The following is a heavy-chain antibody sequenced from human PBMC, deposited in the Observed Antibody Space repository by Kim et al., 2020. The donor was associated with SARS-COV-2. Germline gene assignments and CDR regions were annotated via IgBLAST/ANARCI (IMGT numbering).Heavy chain of an antibody. CDR2: IHQDGNER. Sequence: GGSLRLSCAASGFIFRNYFMTWVRQAPGKGLEWVASIHQDGNERYYVDSVKGRFTSSRDNAKSSLYLEMNSLRDEDTAVYYCARALLPVYYAGSSVSHWGQGTLVTVSS. CDR3: ARALLPVYYAGSSVSH. J-gene: IGHJ4*02. D-gene: IGHD3-22*01. CDR1: GFIFRNYF. V-gene: IGHV3-7*01.